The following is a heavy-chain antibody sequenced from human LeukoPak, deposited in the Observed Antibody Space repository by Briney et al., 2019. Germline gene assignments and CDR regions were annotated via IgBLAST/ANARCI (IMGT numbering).Heavy chain of an antibody. CDR2: INPNSGDT. D-gene: IGHD1-26*01. J-gene: IGHJ4*02. V-gene: IGHV1-2*02. CDR3: ARDAWLVGATNLYYFDY. CDR1: GYTFTGYY. Sequence: GASVKVSCKASGYTFTGYYMHWVRQAPGQGLEWMGWINPNSGDTNYAQKFQGRVTMTRDTSISTAYMELSSLTSDGTAVYYCARDAWLVGATNLYYFDYWGRGALVTVSS.